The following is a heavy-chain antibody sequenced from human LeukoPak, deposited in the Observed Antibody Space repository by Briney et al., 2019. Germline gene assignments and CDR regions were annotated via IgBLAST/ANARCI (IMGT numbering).Heavy chain of an antibody. CDR3: AKDRVVVMPASLNY. Sequence: GGSLRLSCVASGFTFSSYSMNWVRQVPGTGLEWVSGISGSGDDSYYADFVKGRFTISRDNSKNTLYLQMNSLRAEDTAVYYCAKDRVVVMPASLNYWGQGTLVTVSS. V-gene: IGHV3-23*01. CDR2: ISGSGDDS. J-gene: IGHJ4*02. CDR1: GFTFSSYS. D-gene: IGHD2-2*01.